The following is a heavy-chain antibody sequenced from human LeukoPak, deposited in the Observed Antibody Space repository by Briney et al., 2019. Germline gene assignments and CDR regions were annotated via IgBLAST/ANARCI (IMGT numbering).Heavy chain of an antibody. V-gene: IGHV3-23*01. CDR1: GFTFSSYA. CDR2: ISGSGGST. J-gene: IGHJ4*02. CDR3: AKDTRGYSSSWYKDYFDY. D-gene: IGHD6-13*01. Sequence: GGSLRLSCAASGFTFSSYAMSWVRQAPGKGLDWVSAISGSGGSTYYADSVKGRFTISRDNSKNTLYLQMNSLRAEDTAVYYCAKDTRGYSSSWYKDYFDYRGQGTLVTVSS.